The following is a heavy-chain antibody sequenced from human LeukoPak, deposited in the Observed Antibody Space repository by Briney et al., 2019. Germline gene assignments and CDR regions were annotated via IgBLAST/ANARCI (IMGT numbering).Heavy chain of an antibody. V-gene: IGHV1-18*01. Sequence: ASVKVSCKASGYTFTDFGISWVRQAPGQGLEWMGWISAYNGNTNYAQRLQGRVTMTTDTSTSTAYMELRSLRSDDTAVYYCARDRDYGDYNTQDLFVYWGQGTLVTVSS. CDR2: ISAYNGNT. D-gene: IGHD4-17*01. CDR3: ARDRDYGDYNTQDLFVY. CDR1: GYTFTDFG. J-gene: IGHJ4*02.